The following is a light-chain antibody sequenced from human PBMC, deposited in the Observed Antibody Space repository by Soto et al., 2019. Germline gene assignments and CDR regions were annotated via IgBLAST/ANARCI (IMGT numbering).Light chain of an antibody. CDR1: SSDVGSYNL. CDR3: CSYAGANTYV. V-gene: IGLV2-23*01. CDR2: EDN. J-gene: IGLJ1*01. Sequence: QSVLTQPASVSGSPGQSITISCTGTSSDVGSYNLVSWYQQLPGKAPKLMIYEDNKRPSGVSNRFSGSKSGNTASLTISGLQAEDEADYYCCSYAGANTYVFGAGTKVTVL.